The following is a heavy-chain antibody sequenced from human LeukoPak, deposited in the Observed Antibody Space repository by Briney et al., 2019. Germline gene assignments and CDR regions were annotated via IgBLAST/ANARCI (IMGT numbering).Heavy chain of an antibody. CDR2: INHSGST. Sequence: PSETLSLTCVVHGVSLTAYYCRSIRQPPGKGLEWIGEINHSGSTNYNPSLKSRVTISVDMSKNQFSLKLSSVTAADTAVYYCPGDYDRSGYYYSSWGQGTLVTVSS. CDR1: GVSLTAYY. V-gene: IGHV4-34*01. D-gene: IGHD3-22*01. CDR3: PGDYDRSGYYYSS. J-gene: IGHJ5*02.